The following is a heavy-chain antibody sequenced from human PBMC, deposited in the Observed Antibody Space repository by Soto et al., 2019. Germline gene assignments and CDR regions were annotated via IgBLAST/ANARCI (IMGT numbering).Heavy chain of an antibody. CDR1: GFTFSSYA. J-gene: IGHJ3*02. V-gene: IGHV3-23*01. Sequence: GGSLRLSCAASGFTFSSYAMSWVRQAPGKGLEWVSAISGSGGSTYYADSVKGRFTISRDNSKNTLYLQMNSLRDEDTAVYYCAKAEMGNDALDIWGKGTMVTVSS. D-gene: IGHD7-27*01. CDR2: ISGSGGST. CDR3: AKAEMGNDALDI.